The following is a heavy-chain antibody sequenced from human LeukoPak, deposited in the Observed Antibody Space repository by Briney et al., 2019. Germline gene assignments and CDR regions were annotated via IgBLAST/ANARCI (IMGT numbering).Heavy chain of an antibody. CDR1: GYTLTELS. D-gene: IGHD3-9*01. CDR2: FDLEDGET. V-gene: IGHV1-24*01. CDR3: ATVGYDILTGYYSNWFDP. Sequence: ASVKVSCKVSGYTLTELSMHWVRQAPGKGLEWVGGFDLEDGETIYAQKFQGRVTMTEDTSTDTAYMELSSLRSEDTAVYYCATVGYDILTGYYSNWFDPWGQGTLVTVSS. J-gene: IGHJ5*02.